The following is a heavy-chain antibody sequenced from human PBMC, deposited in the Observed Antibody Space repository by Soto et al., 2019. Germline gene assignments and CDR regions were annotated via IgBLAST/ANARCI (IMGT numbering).Heavy chain of an antibody. J-gene: IGHJ6*02. V-gene: IGHV4-34*01. CDR1: GGSFSGYY. CDR3: ARGPTITGTNKGYGMDV. CDR2: INHGGST. Sequence: PSETLSLTCAVYGGSFSGYYWSWIRQPPGKGLEWIGEINHGGSTNYNPSLKSRVTISVDTSKNQFSLKLSSVTAADTAVYYCARGPTITGTNKGYGMDVWGQETTVTVSS. D-gene: IGHD1-7*01.